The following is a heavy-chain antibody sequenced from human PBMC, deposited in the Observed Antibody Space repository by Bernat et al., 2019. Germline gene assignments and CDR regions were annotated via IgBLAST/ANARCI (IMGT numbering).Heavy chain of an antibody. D-gene: IGHD5-18*01. CDR1: GFTFDDYA. V-gene: IGHV3-43*02. J-gene: IGHJ5*02. CDR2: ISGDGGST. CDR3: AKDWVPSYSYGFRTWFDP. Sequence: EVQLVESGGGVVQPGGSLRLSCAASGFTFDDYAMHWVRQAPGKGLEWVSLISGDGGSTYYADSVKGRFTISRDNSKNSLYLQMNSLRTEDTALYYCAKDWVPSYSYGFRTWFDPWGQGTLVTVSS.